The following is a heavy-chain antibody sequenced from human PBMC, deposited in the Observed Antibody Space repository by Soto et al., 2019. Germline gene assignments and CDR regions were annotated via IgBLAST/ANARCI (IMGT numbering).Heavy chain of an antibody. CDR3: AKQWLVRGGFDY. CDR1: GFTFSSYA. D-gene: IGHD6-19*01. V-gene: IGHV3-9*01. Sequence: PGGSLRLSCAASGFTFSSYAMSWVRQAPGKGLEWVSGISWNSGSIGYADSVKGRFTISRDNAKNSLYLQMNSLRAEDTALYYCAKQWLVRGGFDYWGQGTLVTVSS. J-gene: IGHJ4*02. CDR2: ISWNSGSI.